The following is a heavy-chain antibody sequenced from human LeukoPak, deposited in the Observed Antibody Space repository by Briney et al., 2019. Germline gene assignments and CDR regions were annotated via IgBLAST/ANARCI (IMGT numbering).Heavy chain of an antibody. CDR3: ARVGSGWSNWFDP. D-gene: IGHD6-19*01. CDR2: ISAYNGNT. CDR1: GYTFTGYY. J-gene: IGHJ5*02. Sequence: ASVKVSCKASGYTFTGYYMHWVRQAPGQGLEWMGWISAYNGNTDYAQKLQGRVTMTTDTSTSTAYMELRSLRSDDTAVYYCARVGSGWSNWFDPWGQGTLVTVSS. V-gene: IGHV1-18*04.